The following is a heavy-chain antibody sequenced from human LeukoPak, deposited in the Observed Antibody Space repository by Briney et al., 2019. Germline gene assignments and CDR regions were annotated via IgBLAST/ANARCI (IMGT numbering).Heavy chain of an antibody. CDR2: IYSGGSK. V-gene: IGHV3-53*01. J-gene: IGHJ4*02. D-gene: IGHD4-17*01. CDR1: GFTVSSNY. Sequence: GGYLRLSCAASGFTVSSNYMSWVRQAPGKGLEWVSVIYSGGSKYYADSVKGRCTISRDNSKNTLYLQMNSLRAEDTAVYYCARDLGDVGDYWGQGTLVTVSS. CDR3: ARDLGDVGDY.